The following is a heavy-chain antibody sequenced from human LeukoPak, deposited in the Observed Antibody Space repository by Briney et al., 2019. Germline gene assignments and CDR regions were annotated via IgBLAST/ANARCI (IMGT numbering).Heavy chain of an antibody. Sequence: KSSQTLSLTCTVSGGSISSGGYYWSWIRQHPGKGLEWIGYIYYSGSTYYNPSLKSRVTISVDTSKNQFSPKLSSVTAADTAVYYCARDPVVYGDYGGWFDPWGQGTLVTVSS. J-gene: IGHJ5*02. V-gene: IGHV4-31*03. CDR3: ARDPVVYGDYGGWFDP. CDR1: GGSISSGGYY. D-gene: IGHD4-17*01. CDR2: IYYSGST.